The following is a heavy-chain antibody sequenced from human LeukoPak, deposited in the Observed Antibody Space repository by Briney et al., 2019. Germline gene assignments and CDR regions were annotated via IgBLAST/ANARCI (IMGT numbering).Heavy chain of an antibody. CDR3: ARTSGYDDVFDY. Sequence: GASVKVSCKVSGYTFTSYGISWVRQAPGQGPEWMGRISVHNGNTNYAQKLQGRVTMTTDTSTSTAYMELRSLRSDDTAVYYCARTSGYDDVFDYWGQGTLVTVSS. CDR2: ISVHNGNT. D-gene: IGHD5-12*01. CDR1: GYTFTSYG. J-gene: IGHJ4*02. V-gene: IGHV1-18*01.